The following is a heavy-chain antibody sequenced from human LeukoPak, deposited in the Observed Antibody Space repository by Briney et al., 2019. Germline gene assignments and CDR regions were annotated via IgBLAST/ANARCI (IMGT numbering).Heavy chain of an antibody. Sequence: GRSLRLSCAASGFTFSSYAMHWVRQAPGKGLEWVAVVSYDGTTKYYADSVKGRFTISRDNSKNTLYLQMNSLRAEDTAVYYCARSPRDGYNSFDFWGQGTLVTVSS. D-gene: IGHD5-24*01. CDR2: VSYDGTTK. V-gene: IGHV3-30-3*01. CDR3: ARSPRDGYNSFDF. J-gene: IGHJ4*02. CDR1: GFTFSSYA.